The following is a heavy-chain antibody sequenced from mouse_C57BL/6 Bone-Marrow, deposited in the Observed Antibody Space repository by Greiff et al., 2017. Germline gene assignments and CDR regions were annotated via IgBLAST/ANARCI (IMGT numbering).Heavy chain of an antibody. Sequence: QVQLQQPGAELVKPGASVKMSCKASGYTFTSYWITWVKQRPGQGLEWIGDIYPGSGSTNYNEKFKSKATLTVDTSASTAYMQLSSLTSEDSAVYYCERIPSYYAMDYWGQGTSVTVSS. CDR3: ERIPSYYAMDY. V-gene: IGHV1-55*01. CDR1: GYTFTSYW. J-gene: IGHJ4*01. CDR2: IYPGSGST. D-gene: IGHD5-1-1*01.